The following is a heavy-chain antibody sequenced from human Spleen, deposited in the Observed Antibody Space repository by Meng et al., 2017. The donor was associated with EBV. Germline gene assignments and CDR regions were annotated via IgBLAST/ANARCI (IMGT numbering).Heavy chain of an antibody. D-gene: IGHD5-12*01. CDR1: GYTFTSYD. CDR2: MDPNTDST. V-gene: IGHV1-8*01. J-gene: IGHJ4*02. CDR3: ARGRGGFDPLDS. Sequence: QGQLVQSGAEVKKPGASVKVSCKASGYTFTSYDINWVRQAPGQGLEWMGWMDPNTDSTGYAQKFQGRLTMTWDAAISTFYMELSSLTSADTAVYYCARGRGGFDPLDSWGQGTLVTVSS.